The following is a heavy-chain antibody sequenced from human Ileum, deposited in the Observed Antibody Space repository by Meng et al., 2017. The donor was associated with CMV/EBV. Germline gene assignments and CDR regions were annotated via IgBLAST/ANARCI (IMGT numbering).Heavy chain of an antibody. V-gene: IGHV4-39*07. CDR1: GDPIRSGSHS. Sequence: LMKEAGLGIVKPADTLSLSCTASGDPIRSGSHSWAWFRQPPGKRLEWIGSMYFSGIAAYNPSLKSRVTISLHATQKQFSLRLTSVTAADSAVYFCARDLTNKWFYYWGQGTLVTVSS. CDR2: MYFSGIA. CDR3: ARDLTNKWFYY. J-gene: IGHJ4*02. D-gene: IGHD1-26*01.